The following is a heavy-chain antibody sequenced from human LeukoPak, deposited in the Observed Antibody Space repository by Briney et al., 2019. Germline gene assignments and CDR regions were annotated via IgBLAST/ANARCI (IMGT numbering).Heavy chain of an antibody. Sequence: PGGSLRLSCAASGFTFSSYGMHWVRQAPGKGLEWVAVISYDGSNKYYADSVKGRFTISRDNSKNMLYLQMNSLRAEDTAVYYCAKDSAHSSSWYVDRWFDYWGQGTLVTVSS. CDR3: AKDSAHSSSWYVDRWFDY. D-gene: IGHD6-13*01. J-gene: IGHJ4*02. CDR1: GFTFSSYG. V-gene: IGHV3-30*18. CDR2: ISYDGSNK.